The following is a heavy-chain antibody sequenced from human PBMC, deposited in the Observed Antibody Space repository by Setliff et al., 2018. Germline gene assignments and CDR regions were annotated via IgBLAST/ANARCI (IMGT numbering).Heavy chain of an antibody. V-gene: IGHV4-59*01. D-gene: IGHD5-18*01. Sequence: SYTLSLTCTVSGGSISPYFWSWIRQPPGKGLEWIGYIYHNGNTNFNPSLKTRVTMSVDPSKNQFALNLRSVTAADTAVYYCVRDRTAYSYGLDVWAQGTTVTVSS. J-gene: IGHJ6*02. CDR1: GGSISPYF. CDR3: VRDRTAYSYGLDV. CDR2: IYHNGNT.